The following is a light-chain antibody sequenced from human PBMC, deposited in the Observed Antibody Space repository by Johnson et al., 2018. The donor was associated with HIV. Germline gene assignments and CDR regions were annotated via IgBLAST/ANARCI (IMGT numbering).Light chain of an antibody. CDR1: SSNIGNNY. J-gene: IGLJ1*01. V-gene: IGLV1-51*02. CDR3: GTWDSSLSALYV. CDR2: ENN. Sequence: QSVLTQPPSVSAAPGQKVTISCSGSSSNIGNNYVSWYQVLPGTAPKLLIYENNKRPSGIPDRFSGSKSGTSATLGITGLQTGDEADYYCGTWDSSLSALYVFGTSTKVTVL.